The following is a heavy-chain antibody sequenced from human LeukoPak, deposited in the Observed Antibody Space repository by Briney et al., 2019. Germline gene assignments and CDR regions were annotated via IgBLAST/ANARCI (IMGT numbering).Heavy chain of an antibody. CDR3: AKVKSNGYFDY. D-gene: IGHD2-8*01. CDR1: GGSISSSSYY. V-gene: IGHV3-23*01. J-gene: IGHJ4*02. CDR2: ISGSGGST. Sequence: ETLSLTCTVSGGSISSSSYYWGWIRQAPGKGLEWVSAISGSGGSTYYADSVKGRFTISRDNSKNTLYLQMNSLRAEDTAVYYCAKVKSNGYFDYWGQGTLVTVSS.